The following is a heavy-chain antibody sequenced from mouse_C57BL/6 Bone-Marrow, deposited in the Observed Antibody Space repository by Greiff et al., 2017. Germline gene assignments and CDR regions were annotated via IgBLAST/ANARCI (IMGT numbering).Heavy chain of an antibody. CDR3: ARNWAWCAY. Sequence: EVQGVESGGGLVKPGGSLKLSCAASGFTFSSYTMSWVRQTPEKRLEWVATISGGGGNTYYPDSVKGRFTISRDNAKNTLYLQMSSLRSEDTALYYCARNWAWCAYWGQGTLVTVSA. D-gene: IGHD4-1*01. V-gene: IGHV5-9*01. CDR2: ISGGGGNT. J-gene: IGHJ3*01. CDR1: GFTFSSYT.